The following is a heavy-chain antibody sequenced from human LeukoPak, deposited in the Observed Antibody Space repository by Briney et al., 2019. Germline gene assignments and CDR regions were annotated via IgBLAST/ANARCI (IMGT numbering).Heavy chain of an antibody. D-gene: IGHD3-22*01. J-gene: IGHJ5*02. CDR1: GGSISSSNYY. V-gene: IGHV4-39*07. Sequence: PSETLSLTCTVSGGSISSSNYYWAWIRQPPGKGLEWIGNIYYSGSTYYNPSLNSRITISIDTSKNQFSLKLSSVTAADTAVYYCARGARFGYYDSSGHLFDPWGQGTLVTVSS. CDR3: ARGARFGYYDSSGHLFDP. CDR2: IYYSGST.